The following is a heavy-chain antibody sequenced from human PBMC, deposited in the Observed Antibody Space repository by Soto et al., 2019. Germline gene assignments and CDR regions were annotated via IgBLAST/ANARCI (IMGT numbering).Heavy chain of an antibody. V-gene: IGHV3-33*01. Sequence: GGSLRLSCAASGFTFSSYGMHGVRQAPGKGLEWVAVIWYDGSNKYYADSVKGRFTISRDNSKNTLYLQMNSLRAEDTVVYYCARDAVPYYYDSSGSEYYFDYWGQGTLVTVSS. J-gene: IGHJ4*02. CDR1: GFTFSSYG. CDR2: IWYDGSNK. CDR3: ARDAVPYYYDSSGSEYYFDY. D-gene: IGHD3-22*01.